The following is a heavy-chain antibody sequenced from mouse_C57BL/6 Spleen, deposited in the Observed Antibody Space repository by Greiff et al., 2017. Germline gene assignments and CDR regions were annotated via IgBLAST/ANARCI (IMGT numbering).Heavy chain of an antibody. J-gene: IGHJ1*03. D-gene: IGHD1-1*01. CDR2: IDPHSGGP. V-gene: IGHV1-72*01. CDR3: AREAYYGSRGYFDV. Sequence: QVQLQQPGAALVQPGASVQLSCQSSGYTFTSYWLHWVTQRPGRGLAWIGRIDPHSGGPTYNEKFKSTATLTVDKPSSTAYMQLSSLTSEDSAVDYCAREAYYGSRGYFDVWGTGTTVTVAS. CDR1: GYTFTSYW.